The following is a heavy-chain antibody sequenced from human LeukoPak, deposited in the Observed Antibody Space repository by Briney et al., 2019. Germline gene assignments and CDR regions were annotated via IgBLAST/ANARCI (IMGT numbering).Heavy chain of an antibody. V-gene: IGHV3-48*04. CDR2: ISSSSATI. CDR1: GFTFNTYS. Sequence: GGSLRLSCVASGFTFNTYSMNWCRQAPGKGLEWISYISSSSATIYYADSVKGRFTISRDNAKNSLYLQMNSLRAEDTAGYYCARARDLFDSWGQGTLVIVSS. CDR3: ARARDLFDS. J-gene: IGHJ4*02.